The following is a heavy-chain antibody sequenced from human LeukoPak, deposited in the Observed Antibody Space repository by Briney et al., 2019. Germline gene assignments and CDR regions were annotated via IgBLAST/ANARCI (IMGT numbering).Heavy chain of an antibody. CDR3: ARFSGSSYDSSGKLDY. CDR1: GYSFTSYW. Sequence: GESLKISCKGSGYSFTSYWIGWVRQMPGKGLEWMGIIYPGDSDTRYSPSFQGQVTISADKSISTAYLQWSSLKASDTAMYYCARFSGSSYDSSGKLDYWGQGTLVTVSS. J-gene: IGHJ4*02. V-gene: IGHV5-51*01. CDR2: IYPGDSDT. D-gene: IGHD3-22*01.